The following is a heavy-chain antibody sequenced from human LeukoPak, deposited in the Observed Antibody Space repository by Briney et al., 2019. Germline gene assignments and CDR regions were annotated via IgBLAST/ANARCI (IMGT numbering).Heavy chain of an antibody. CDR2: IYYNGAT. CDR3: AVAVRESVSLINGDC. D-gene: IGHD3-10*01. Sequence: PSETLSLTCTVSGGSISSYYWSWIRQPPGKGLEWIGTIYYNGATQYNPSLRSRVTMSVDTSQNQFSLKLTSVTAADTAVYYCAVAVRESVSLINGDCWGQGTLVTVSS. CDR1: GGSISSYY. V-gene: IGHV4-59*04. J-gene: IGHJ4*02.